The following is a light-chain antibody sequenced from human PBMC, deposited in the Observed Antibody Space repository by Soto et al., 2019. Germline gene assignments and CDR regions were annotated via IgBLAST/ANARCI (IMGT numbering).Light chain of an antibody. Sequence: EIVLTQSPGTLSLSPGERATLSCRASQSVSSGFLAWYQQRHGQTPTLLIYGASARATGIPARFSGSGSGTEFTLTISSLQSEDFAVYYCQQYGSSTWTFGQGTKWIS. V-gene: IGKV3-20*01. CDR3: QQYGSSTWT. CDR2: GAS. J-gene: IGKJ1*01. CDR1: QSVSSGF.